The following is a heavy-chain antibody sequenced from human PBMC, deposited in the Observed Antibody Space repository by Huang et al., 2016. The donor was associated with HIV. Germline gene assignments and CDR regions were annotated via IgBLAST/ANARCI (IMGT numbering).Heavy chain of an antibody. J-gene: IGHJ4*02. CDR2: IIPLFRAP. CDR3: AMSLRYQYDSRSYWGRYFDY. V-gene: IGHV1-69*18. D-gene: IGHD3-16*01. CDR1: GGSFSDQI. Sequence: QVQLEQSGPAVRKPGSSVKVSCQASGGSFSDQIISWVRQAPGQRFAWVGSIIPLFRAPADAQEFKGRVTMTADESTATIYMELNRLTSEDTAVYYCAMSLRYQYDSRSYWGRYFDYWGQGTLVTVSS.